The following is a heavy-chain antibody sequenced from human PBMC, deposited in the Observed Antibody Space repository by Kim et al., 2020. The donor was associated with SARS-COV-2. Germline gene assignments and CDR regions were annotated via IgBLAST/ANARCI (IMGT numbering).Heavy chain of an antibody. Sequence: YSGGSTYYADSVKGRFTISRDNSKNTLYLQMNSLRAEDTAVYYCSSGYLYWGQGTLVTVSS. CDR3: SSGYLY. V-gene: IGHV3-53*01. D-gene: IGHD3-22*01. J-gene: IGHJ4*02. CDR2: YSGGST.